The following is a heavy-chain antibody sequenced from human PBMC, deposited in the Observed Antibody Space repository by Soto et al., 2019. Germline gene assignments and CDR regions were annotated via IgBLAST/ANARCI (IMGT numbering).Heavy chain of an antibody. CDR2: IKEDGSDK. V-gene: IGHV3-7*03. CDR1: GFPFNAYW. D-gene: IGHD6-13*01. CDR3: AKGPLIKAAGTW. J-gene: IGHJ1*01. Sequence: GGSLRLSCAASGFPFNAYWMSWVRQAPGKGLEWVAKIKEDGSDKYYVDSVKGRFTISRDNAKDSLYLQMNSLRAEDTAVYYCAKGPLIKAAGTWWGLGTLVTVSS.